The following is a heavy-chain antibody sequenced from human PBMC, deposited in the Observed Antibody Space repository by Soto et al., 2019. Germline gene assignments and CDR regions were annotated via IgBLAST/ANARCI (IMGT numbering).Heavy chain of an antibody. CDR3: ARGIAAPPVYYYYGMDV. V-gene: IGHV1-2*04. Sequence: GASVKVSCKASGYTFTRYGISWVRQAPGQGLEWMGWINPNSGGTNYAQKFQGWVTMTRDTSISTAYMELSRLRSDDTAVYYCARGIAAPPVYYYYGMDVWGQGTTVTVSS. J-gene: IGHJ6*02. CDR2: INPNSGGT. CDR1: GYTFTRYG. D-gene: IGHD6-6*01.